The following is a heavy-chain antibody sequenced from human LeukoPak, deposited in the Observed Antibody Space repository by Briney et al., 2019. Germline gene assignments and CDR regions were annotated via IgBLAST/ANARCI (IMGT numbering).Heavy chain of an antibody. Sequence: ASVKVSCKTSVYSFTSYYMHWGRQAPGQGLEWMGIINPSGGSTTYGQNFQGRLTMASDTSTSTVYMELSSLRSEDTAVYYCAKSSDYYNEADIWGQGTMVTVSS. J-gene: IGHJ3*02. D-gene: IGHD3-10*01. CDR3: AKSSDYYNEADI. CDR1: VYSFTSYY. V-gene: IGHV1-46*01. CDR2: INPSGGST.